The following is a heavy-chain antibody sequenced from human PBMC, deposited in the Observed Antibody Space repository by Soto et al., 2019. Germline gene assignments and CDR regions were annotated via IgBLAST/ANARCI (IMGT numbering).Heavy chain of an antibody. J-gene: IGHJ6*02. Sequence: ASVKVSCKASGYTFTSYAMHWVRQAPGQRLEWMGWINAGNGNTKYSQKFQGRVTITRDTSAGTAYMELSSLRSEDTAVYYCARGLVPDTAMVTGYYYYGMDVWGQGTKVTVSS. D-gene: IGHD5-18*01. V-gene: IGHV1-3*01. CDR3: ARGLVPDTAMVTGYYYYGMDV. CDR1: GYTFTSYA. CDR2: INAGNGNT.